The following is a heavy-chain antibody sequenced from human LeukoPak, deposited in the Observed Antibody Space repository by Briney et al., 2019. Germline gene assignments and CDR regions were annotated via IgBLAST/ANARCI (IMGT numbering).Heavy chain of an antibody. D-gene: IGHD5-24*01. J-gene: IGHJ4*02. CDR3: ARHPQVTRWLQLLRGYYFDY. V-gene: IGHV4-59*08. Sequence: SSETLSLTCTVSGGSISSYYWSWIRQPPGKGLEWIGYIHYSGSTNYNPSLKSRVTISVDTSKNQLSLKLSSVTAADTAVYYCARHPQVTRWLQLLRGYYFDYWGQGTLVTVSS. CDR2: IHYSGST. CDR1: GGSISSYY.